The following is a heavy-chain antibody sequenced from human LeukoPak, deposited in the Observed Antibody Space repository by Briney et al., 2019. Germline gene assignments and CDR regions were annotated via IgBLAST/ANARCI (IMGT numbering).Heavy chain of an antibody. D-gene: IGHD4-11*01. V-gene: IGHV4-4*02. CDR2: ISEGGKT. J-gene: IGHJ4*02. Sequence: SGTLSLTCAVSRDFFTTSHWWSWVRQPPGKGLEWIGEISEGGKTNYNPSLKSRVTISVDTSKNQFSLKLSSVTAADTAVYYCARARGAVTIDYWGQGSRVTVSS. CDR3: ARARGAVTIDY. CDR1: RDFFTTSHW.